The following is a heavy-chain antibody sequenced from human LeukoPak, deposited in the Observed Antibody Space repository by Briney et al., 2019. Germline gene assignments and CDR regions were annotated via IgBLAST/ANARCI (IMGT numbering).Heavy chain of an antibody. CDR2: ISAYNGNT. D-gene: IGHD2-21*02. J-gene: IGHJ4*02. CDR3: AREGEYCDGDCFFDY. Sequence: ASVKVSCKAPGYTFTGYGTSWVRQAPGQGLEWMGWISAYNGNTNYAQKLQGRVTMTTDTSTSTAYMELRSLRSDDTAVYYCAREGEYCDGDCFFDYWGQGTLVTVSS. V-gene: IGHV1-18*01. CDR1: GYTFTGYG.